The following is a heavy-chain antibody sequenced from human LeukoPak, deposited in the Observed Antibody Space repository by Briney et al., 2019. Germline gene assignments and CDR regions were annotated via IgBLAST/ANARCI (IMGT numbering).Heavy chain of an antibody. CDR2: ISGSGGST. J-gene: IGHJ4*02. D-gene: IGHD6-19*01. CDR3: AKDPPYSSGWQPPKY. Sequence: GGSLRLSCAASGFTFSSYAMSWVRQAPGKGLEWVSAISGSGGSTYYADSVKGRFTIPRDSSKNTLYLQMNSLRAEDTAVYYCAKDPPYSSGWQPPKYWGQGTLVTVSS. CDR1: GFTFSSYA. V-gene: IGHV3-23*01.